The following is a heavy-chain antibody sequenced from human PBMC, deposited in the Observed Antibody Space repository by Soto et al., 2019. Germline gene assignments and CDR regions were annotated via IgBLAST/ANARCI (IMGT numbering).Heavy chain of an antibody. D-gene: IGHD3-10*01. V-gene: IGHV1-2*04. CDR2: INPNSGGT. J-gene: IGHJ6*02. CDR1: GYTFTGYY. CDR3: ARDRSPYYYGSGTPYYYYGMDV. Sequence: ASVKVSCKASGYTFTGYYMHWVRQAPGQGLEWMGWINPNSGGTNYAQKFQGWVTMTRDTSISTAYMELSSLRSEDTAVYYCARDRSPYYYGSGTPYYYYGMDVWGQGTTVTVSS.